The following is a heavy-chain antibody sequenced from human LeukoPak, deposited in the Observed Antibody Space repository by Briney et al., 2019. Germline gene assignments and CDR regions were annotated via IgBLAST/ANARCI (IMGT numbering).Heavy chain of an antibody. CDR1: GYTFTNYG. J-gene: IGHJ4*02. D-gene: IGHD1-26*01. CDR3: ARDPDSGSYSSGY. V-gene: IGHV1-18*01. Sequence: ASVTVSCKASGYTFTNYGFSWVRQAPGQGLEWMGWVSPYNGHTNYVQKLQGRVTMTTDTSTSTAYMELRSLRPDDTAVYYCARDPDSGSYSSGYWGQGTLVTVSS. CDR2: VSPYNGHT.